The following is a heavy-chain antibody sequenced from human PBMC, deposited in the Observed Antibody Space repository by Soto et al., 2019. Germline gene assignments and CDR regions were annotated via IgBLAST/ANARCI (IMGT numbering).Heavy chain of an antibody. Sequence: FPWTASGCTVRSHYMSWVRQAPGKGLEWVSVIYSGGSTYYADSVKGRFTISRDNSKNTLYLQMNSLRAEDTAAYYCAREGQWLALDVWRQGTTVTVSS. V-gene: IGHV3-66*01. CDR1: GCTVRSHY. J-gene: IGHJ6*02. D-gene: IGHD6-19*01. CDR3: AREGQWLALDV. CDR2: IYSGGST.